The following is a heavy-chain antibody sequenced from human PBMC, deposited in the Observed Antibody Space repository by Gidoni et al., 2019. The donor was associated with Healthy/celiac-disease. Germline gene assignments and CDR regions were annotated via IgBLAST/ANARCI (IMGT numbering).Heavy chain of an antibody. D-gene: IGHD3-9*01. CDR2: IKQDGSEK. CDR3: ARAGLYYDILTGYYPDAFDI. Sequence: EVQLVESGGGLVQPGGSLRLTCAASGFTFSSYWMSWVRQAPGKGLEWVANIKQDGSEKYYVDSVKGRFTISRDNAKNSLYLQMNSLRAEDTAVYYCARAGLYYDILTGYYPDAFDIWGQGTMVTVSS. J-gene: IGHJ3*02. V-gene: IGHV3-7*01. CDR1: GFTFSSYW.